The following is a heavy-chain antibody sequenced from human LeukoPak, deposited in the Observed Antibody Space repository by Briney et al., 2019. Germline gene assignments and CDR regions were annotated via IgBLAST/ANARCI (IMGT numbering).Heavy chain of an antibody. CDR2: FDPEDDER. CDR3: ARDPYILTGYLYFDY. D-gene: IGHD3-9*01. J-gene: IGHJ4*02. Sequence: GASVKVSCKVSGYALSESSMHWVRQAPGKGLEWMGGFDPEDDERVYAQMLQGRVTMTEDTSTDTAYMELSSLRSEDTAVYYCARDPYILTGYLYFDYWGQGTLVTVSS. CDR1: GYALSESS. V-gene: IGHV1-24*01.